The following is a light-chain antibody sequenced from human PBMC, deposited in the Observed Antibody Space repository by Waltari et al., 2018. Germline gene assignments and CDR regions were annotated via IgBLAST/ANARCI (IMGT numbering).Light chain of an antibody. CDR1: RTASDF. J-gene: IGKJ1*01. CDR3: QQSYNTPWT. Sequence: DIQLTQSPSSLAASVGDRVTITCRASRTASDFLNWYQQKPGSAPKLLIYAASTWQSGVPSRFKGSGSGTDFTLTINSLQPEDFATYYCQQSYNTPWTFGQGTLVQIK. V-gene: IGKV1-39*01. CDR2: AAS.